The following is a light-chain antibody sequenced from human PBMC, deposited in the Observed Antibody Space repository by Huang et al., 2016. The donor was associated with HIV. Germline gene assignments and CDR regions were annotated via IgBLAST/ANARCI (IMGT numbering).Light chain of an antibody. V-gene: IGKV3-15*01. Sequence: EIVMTQSPATLSVSPGERAILLCRASQNIDTNVAWYQQKPGQAPRFLIFGASTRATCISARFTGGGSETEFTRTINSVQSEDVAMYYCHQYNDWPPWTFGQGTRVEI. J-gene: IGKJ1*01. CDR2: GAS. CDR3: HQYNDWPPWT. CDR1: QNIDTN.